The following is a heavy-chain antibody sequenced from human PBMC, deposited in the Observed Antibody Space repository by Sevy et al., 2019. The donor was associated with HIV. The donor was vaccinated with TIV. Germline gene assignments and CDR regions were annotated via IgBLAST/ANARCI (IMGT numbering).Heavy chain of an antibody. Sequence: GGSLRLSCAASGFTFSSYTMNWVRQAPGKGLEWVSSISGSSGYIYYADSMKGRFTISRDNAKNSLYLQMNRLRAEDTAVYDCASDPGYYDSSIYYYYFDYWGQGTLVTVSS. D-gene: IGHD3-22*01. CDR1: GFTFSSYT. V-gene: IGHV3-21*01. CDR2: ISGSSGYI. CDR3: ASDPGYYDSSIYYYYFDY. J-gene: IGHJ4*02.